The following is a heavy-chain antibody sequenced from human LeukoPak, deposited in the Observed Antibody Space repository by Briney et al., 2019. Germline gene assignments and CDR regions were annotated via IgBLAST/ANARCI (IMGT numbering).Heavy chain of an antibody. CDR3: VKDHGYSSGWYVRGFDY. CDR2: ISSNGGST. Sequence: PGGSLRLSCSASGFTFSGYAMHWVRQAPGKGLEYVSAISSNGGSTNYADPAKGRFTISRDNSKNTLYLQMSSLRAEDTAVYYCVKDHGYSSGWYVRGFDYWGQGTLVTVSS. CDR1: GFTFSGYA. V-gene: IGHV3-64D*06. D-gene: IGHD6-19*01. J-gene: IGHJ4*02.